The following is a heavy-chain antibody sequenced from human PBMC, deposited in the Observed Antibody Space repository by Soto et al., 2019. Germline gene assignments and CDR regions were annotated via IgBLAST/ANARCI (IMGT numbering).Heavy chain of an antibody. CDR1: GFTFSSYS. Sequence: EVQLVESGGGLVQPGGSLRLSCAASGFTFSSYSMNWVRQAPGKGLEWVSYISSSSSTIYYADSVKGRITISRDNAKNAQYLQMNSLRDEDTAVYYCARDFAMIAFDYWGQGTLVTVSS. J-gene: IGHJ4*02. CDR2: ISSSSSTI. CDR3: ARDFAMIAFDY. D-gene: IGHD3-22*01. V-gene: IGHV3-48*02.